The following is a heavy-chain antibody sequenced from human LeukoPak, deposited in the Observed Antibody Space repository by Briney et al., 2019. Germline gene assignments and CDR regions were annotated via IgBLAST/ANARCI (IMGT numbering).Heavy chain of an antibody. D-gene: IGHD3-9*01. V-gene: IGHV1-8*01. CDR2: MNPNSGNT. CDR1: GYTFTSSD. J-gene: IGHJ4*02. Sequence: ASVTASCKASGYTFTSSDINWMRQAPGQGLEWMGWMNPNSGNTGYAQNFQGRVTMTRDTSISTAYLELSSLRSEDTAVYYCARSGYNILTGFYPGDSWGQGTLVTVSS. CDR3: ARSGYNILTGFYPGDS.